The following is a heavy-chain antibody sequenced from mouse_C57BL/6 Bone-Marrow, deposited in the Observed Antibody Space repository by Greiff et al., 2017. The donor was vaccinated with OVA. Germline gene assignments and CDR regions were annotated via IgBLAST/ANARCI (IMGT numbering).Heavy chain of an antibody. CDR2: IYWDDDK. J-gene: IGHJ2*01. Sequence: QVTLKECGPGILQSSQTLSLTCSFSGFSLSTSGMGVSWIRQPSGKGLEWLAHIYWDDDKRYNPSLKSRLTISKDTSRNQVVLKITSVDTADTATYYGARKGLTGSYYFDYWGQGTTLTVSS. CDR1: GFSLSTSGMG. D-gene: IGHD4-1*01. CDR3: ARKGLTGSYYFDY. V-gene: IGHV8-12*01.